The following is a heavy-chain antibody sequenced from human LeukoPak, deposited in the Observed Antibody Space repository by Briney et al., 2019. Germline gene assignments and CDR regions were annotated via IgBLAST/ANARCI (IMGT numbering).Heavy chain of an antibody. Sequence: PSETLSLTCTVSGGSISSGSYYWSWIRQPAGKGLEWIGRIYTSGSTNYNPSLKSRVTISVDTSKNQFSLKLSSVTAAGTAVYYCATESYYGSGPLFHYYYMDVWGKGTTVTISS. D-gene: IGHD3-10*01. V-gene: IGHV4-61*02. J-gene: IGHJ6*03. CDR2: IYTSGST. CDR3: ATESYYGSGPLFHYYYMDV. CDR1: GGSISSGSYY.